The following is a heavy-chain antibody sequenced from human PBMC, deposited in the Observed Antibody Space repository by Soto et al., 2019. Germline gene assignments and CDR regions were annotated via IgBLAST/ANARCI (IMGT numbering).Heavy chain of an antibody. CDR2: ISYDGSNK. CDR1: GFTFSSYG. Sequence: QVQLVESGGGVVQPGRSLRLSCAASGFTFSSYGMHWVRQAPGKGLEWVAVISYDGSNKYYADSVKGRFTISRDNSKYTLYLQMNSLRAEDTAVYYCAKDHGYGDYPEIDYWGQGTLVTVSS. J-gene: IGHJ4*02. CDR3: AKDHGYGDYPEIDY. D-gene: IGHD4-17*01. V-gene: IGHV3-30*18.